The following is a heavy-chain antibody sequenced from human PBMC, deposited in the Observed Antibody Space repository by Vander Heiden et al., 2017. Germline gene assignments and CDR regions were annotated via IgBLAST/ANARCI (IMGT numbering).Heavy chain of an antibody. CDR2: IRSKANSYAT. CDR1: GFTFSGSS. CDR3: TRILYGDYPSNWFDP. Sequence: EVQLVESGGGLVQPGGSLNLSCAASGFTFSGSSMHWVRQASGKGLEWVGRIRSKANSYATAYAASVKGRFTISRDDSKNTAYLQMNSLKTEDTAVYYCTRILYGDYPSNWFDPWGQGTLVTVSS. J-gene: IGHJ5*02. D-gene: IGHD4-17*01. V-gene: IGHV3-73*01.